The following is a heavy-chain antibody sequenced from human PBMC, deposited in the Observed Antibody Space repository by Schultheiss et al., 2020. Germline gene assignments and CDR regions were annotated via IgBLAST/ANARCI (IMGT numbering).Heavy chain of an antibody. J-gene: IGHJ4*02. CDR1: GFTFSSYS. V-gene: IGHV3-21*01. D-gene: IGHD2-15*01. CDR2: ISSSSSYI. CDR3: ARVSYCSGGSCYSGFDY. Sequence: GGSLRLSCAASGFTFSSYSMNWVRQAPGKGLEWVSSISSSSSYIYYADSVKGRFTISRDNSKNSLYLQMNSLRAEDTAVYYCARVSYCSGGSCYSGFDYWGQGTLVTGS.